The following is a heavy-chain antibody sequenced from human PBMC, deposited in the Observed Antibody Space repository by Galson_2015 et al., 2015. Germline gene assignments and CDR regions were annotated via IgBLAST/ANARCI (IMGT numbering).Heavy chain of an antibody. Sequence: CAISGDSVSSNSAAWNWIRQSPSRGLGWLGRTYYRSKWYNDYAVSVKSRITINPDTSKNQFSLQLNSVTPEDTAVYYCARAIGDNWNYVNWFDPWGQGTLVTVSS. CDR2: TYYRSKWYN. J-gene: IGHJ5*02. CDR1: GDSVSSNSAA. CDR3: ARAIGDNWNYVNWFDP. D-gene: IGHD1-7*01. V-gene: IGHV6-1*01.